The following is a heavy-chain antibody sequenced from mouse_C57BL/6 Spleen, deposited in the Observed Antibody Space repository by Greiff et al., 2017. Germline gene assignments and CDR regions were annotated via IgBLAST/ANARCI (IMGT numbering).Heavy chain of an antibody. V-gene: IGHV1-64*01. CDR2: IHPTSGST. Sequence: QVQLQQPGAELVKPGASVKLSCKASGYTFTSYWMHWVKQRPGQGLEWIGMIHPTSGSTNYNEKFKSKATLTVDKSSSTAYMQLSSLTSEDSAVYYCASPSSPYYAMDYWGQGTSVTVSS. D-gene: IGHD6-1*01. CDR3: ASPSSPYYAMDY. CDR1: GYTFTSYW. J-gene: IGHJ4*01.